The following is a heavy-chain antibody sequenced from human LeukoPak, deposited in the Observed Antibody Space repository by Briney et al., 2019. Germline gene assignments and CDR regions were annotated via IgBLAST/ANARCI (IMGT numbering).Heavy chain of an antibody. CDR2: INWNGGST. Sequence: PGGSLRLSCAASGFTFDDYGTSWVRQAPGKGLEWVSGINWNGGSTGYADSVKGRFTISRDNAKNSLYLQMNSLRAEDTALYYCARAEDYYDSGGYSAYYYYMDVWGKGTTVTVSS. V-gene: IGHV3-20*04. CDR3: ARAEDYYDSGGYSAYYYYMDV. D-gene: IGHD3-22*01. J-gene: IGHJ6*03. CDR1: GFTFDDYG.